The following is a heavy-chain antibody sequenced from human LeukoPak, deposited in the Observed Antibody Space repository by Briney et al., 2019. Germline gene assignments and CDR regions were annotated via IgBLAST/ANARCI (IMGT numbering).Heavy chain of an antibody. D-gene: IGHD3-22*01. V-gene: IGHV1-69*04. J-gene: IGHJ4*02. CDR2: IIPILGIA. Sequence: SVKVSCKASGGTFSSYAISWVRQAPGQGLEWMGRIIPILGIANYAQKFQGRVTITADKSTSTAYMELSSLRSEDTAVYYCARGMYYYDSSGYYFDYWGQGTLVTVSS. CDR1: GGTFSSYA. CDR3: ARGMYYYDSSGYYFDY.